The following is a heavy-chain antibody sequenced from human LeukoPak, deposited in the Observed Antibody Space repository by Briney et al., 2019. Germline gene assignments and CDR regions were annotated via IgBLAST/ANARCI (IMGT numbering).Heavy chain of an antibody. D-gene: IGHD6-13*01. CDR3: ARASSSWSHSWFDP. CDR1: GYTFTGYY. CDR2: IDPNSGGR. V-gene: IGHV1-2*02. Sequence: GASVTVSCKTSGYTFTGYYIHWVRQAPGQGLEWMGWIDPNSGGRNFAQHFEGRVTMTKDRSLTTAYMELSSLTFDDTAVYYCARASSSWSHSWFDPWGQGTLVTVSS. J-gene: IGHJ5*02.